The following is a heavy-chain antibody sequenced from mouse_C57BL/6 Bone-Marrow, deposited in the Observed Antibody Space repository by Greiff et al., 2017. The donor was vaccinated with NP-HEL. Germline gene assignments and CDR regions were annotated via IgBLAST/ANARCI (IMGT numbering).Heavy chain of an antibody. V-gene: IGHV1-36*01. Sequence: VQLQQSGPVLVKPGPSVKISCKASGFTFTDYYMHWVKQSHGKSLEWIGLVYPYNGGTSYNQKFKGKATLTVDTSSSTAYLDLNSLTSEDSAVFYCSREWRGCFAYWGQGTLVTVSA. D-gene: IGHD1-3*01. CDR3: SREWRGCFAY. J-gene: IGHJ3*01. CDR2: VYPYNGGT. CDR1: GFTFTDYY.